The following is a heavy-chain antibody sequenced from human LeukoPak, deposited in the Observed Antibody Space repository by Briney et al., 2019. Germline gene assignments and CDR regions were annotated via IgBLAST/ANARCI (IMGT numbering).Heavy chain of an antibody. CDR2: ISSSSSYI. V-gene: IGHV3-21*01. Sequence: GGSLRLSCAASGFTFSSYSMNWVRQAPGKGLEWVSSISSSSSYIYYADSVKGRFTISRDNAKNSLYLQMNSLRAEDTAVYYCARPIFGEVRSYYYYMDVWGKGTTVTVSS. CDR3: ARPIFGEVRSYYYYMDV. D-gene: IGHD3-3*01. J-gene: IGHJ6*03. CDR1: GFTFSSYS.